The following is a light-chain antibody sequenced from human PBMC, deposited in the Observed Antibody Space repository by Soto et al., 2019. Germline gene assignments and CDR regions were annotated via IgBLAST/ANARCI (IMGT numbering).Light chain of an antibody. J-gene: IGKJ3*01. V-gene: IGKV3-15*01. CDR1: QSVRSN. Sequence: EIVLTQSPATLSVSPGERATLSCRASQSVRSNLAWYQQKPGQGPRLLIFGASTRATDIPARFSGSGSGTEFTLTISSLQSEDFAMYYCQQYGDSPFAFGPGTKLDVK. CDR3: QQYGDSPFA. CDR2: GAS.